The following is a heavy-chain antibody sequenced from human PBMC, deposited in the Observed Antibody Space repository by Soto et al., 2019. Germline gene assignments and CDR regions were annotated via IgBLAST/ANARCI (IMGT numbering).Heavy chain of an antibody. CDR3: AQGADRDVVVPAATRV. D-gene: IGHD2-2*01. V-gene: IGHV3-23*01. CDR1: GFTFSSYA. Sequence: GGSLRLSCAASGFTFSSYAMSWVRQAPGKGLEWVSAISGSGGSTYYADSVKGRFTISRDNSKNTLYLQMNSLRAEDTAVYYSAQGADRDVVVPAATRVWGQGTTVTVSS. CDR2: ISGSGGST. J-gene: IGHJ6*01.